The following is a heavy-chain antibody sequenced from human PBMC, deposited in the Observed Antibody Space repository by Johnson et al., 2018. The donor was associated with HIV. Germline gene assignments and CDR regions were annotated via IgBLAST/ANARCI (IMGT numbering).Heavy chain of an antibody. Sequence: QVQLLESGGGVVQPGRSLRLSCAASGFTFSSYAMHWVRQAPGKGLEWVAVISYDGSNKYYADSVKGRFTISRDNSKNTLYLQMNSLRAEDTAVYYCARDGGYSYGDAFDIWGQGTMVTVSS. CDR3: ARDGGYSYGDAFDI. J-gene: IGHJ3*02. D-gene: IGHD5-18*01. CDR2: ISYDGSNK. V-gene: IGHV3-30-3*01. CDR1: GFTFSSYA.